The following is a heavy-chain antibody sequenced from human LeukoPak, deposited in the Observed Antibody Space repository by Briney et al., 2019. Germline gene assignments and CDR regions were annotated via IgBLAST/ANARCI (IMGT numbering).Heavy chain of an antibody. CDR1: GFTFSNAW. Sequence: GGSLRLSCAASGFTFSNAWMSWVRQAPGKGLEWVGRIKSKTDGGTTDYAAPVKGRFTISRDDSKNTLYLQMNSLKTEDTAVYYCTTESVGWFGELYEENYYFDYWGQGTLVTVSS. CDR2: IKSKTDGGTT. V-gene: IGHV3-15*01. J-gene: IGHJ4*02. CDR3: TTESVGWFGELYEENYYFDY. D-gene: IGHD3-10*01.